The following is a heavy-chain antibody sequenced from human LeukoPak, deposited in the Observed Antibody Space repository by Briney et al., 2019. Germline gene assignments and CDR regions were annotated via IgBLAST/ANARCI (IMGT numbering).Heavy chain of an antibody. CDR2: ISGSGGST. Sequence: GGSLRFSCAASGFTFSSYAMSWVRQAPGKGLEWVSAISGSGGSTYYADSVKGRFTISRDNSKNTLYLQMNSLRAEDTAVYYCERANSRSSWSLLDDWGQGTLVTVSS. D-gene: IGHD6-6*01. J-gene: IGHJ4*01. CDR3: ERANSRSSWSLLDD. V-gene: IGHV3-23*01. CDR1: GFTFSSYA.